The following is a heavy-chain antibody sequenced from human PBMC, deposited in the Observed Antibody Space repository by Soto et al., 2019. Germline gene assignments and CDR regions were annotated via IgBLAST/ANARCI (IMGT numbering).Heavy chain of an antibody. Sequence: QVQLVESGGGVVQPGRSLRLSCAASGFTFSSYAMHWVRQAPGKGLEWVAVISYDGSNKYYADSVKGRFTISRDNSKNTLYLQMNSLRAEDTAVYYCARDPEPTPESIAAHYYYYYGMDVWGQGTTVTVSS. J-gene: IGHJ6*02. CDR3: ARDPEPTPESIAAHYYYYYGMDV. D-gene: IGHD6-6*01. V-gene: IGHV3-30-3*01. CDR2: ISYDGSNK. CDR1: GFTFSSYA.